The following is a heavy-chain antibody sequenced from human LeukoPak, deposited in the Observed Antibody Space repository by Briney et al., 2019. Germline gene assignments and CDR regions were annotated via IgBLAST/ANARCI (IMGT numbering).Heavy chain of an antibody. CDR2: IYHSGRT. Sequence: SETLSLTCTVSGGSIRSDDYYWSWICQPPGKGLEWIGYIYHSGRTYYNPSLNSRVTVSVDTSKNQFSLKLSSVTAADTAVYYCARELGGYFDGYYFDYWGQGTLVTVSS. J-gene: IGHJ4*02. D-gene: IGHD3-22*01. CDR1: GGSIRSDDYY. V-gene: IGHV4-30-4*08. CDR3: ARELGGYFDGYYFDY.